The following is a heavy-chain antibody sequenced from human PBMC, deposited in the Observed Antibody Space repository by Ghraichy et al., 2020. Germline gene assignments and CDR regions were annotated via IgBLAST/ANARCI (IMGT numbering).Heavy chain of an antibody. CDR3: AKDPYYYDSSGYSSFDY. CDR1: GFTFSSYA. Sequence: GGSLRLSCAASGFTFSSYAMSWVRQAPGKGLEWVSAISGSGGSTYYADSVKGRFTISRDNSKNTLYLQMNSLRAEDTAVYYCAKDPYYYDSSGYSSFDYWGQETLFTVSS. D-gene: IGHD3-22*01. CDR2: ISGSGGST. V-gene: IGHV3-23*01. J-gene: IGHJ4*02.